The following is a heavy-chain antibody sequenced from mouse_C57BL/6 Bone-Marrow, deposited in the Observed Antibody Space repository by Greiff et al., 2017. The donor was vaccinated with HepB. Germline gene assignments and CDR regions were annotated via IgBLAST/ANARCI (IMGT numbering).Heavy chain of an antibody. CDR3: TDITTVVADYFDY. Sequence: DVKLVESGGGLVQPGGSMKLSCVASGFTFSNYWMNWVRQSPEKGLEWVAQIRLKSDNYATHYAESVKGRFTISRDDSKSSVYLQMNNLRAEDTGIYYCTDITTVVADYFDYWGQGTTLTVSS. D-gene: IGHD1-1*01. CDR1: GFTFSNYW. CDR2: IRLKSDNYAT. V-gene: IGHV6-3*01. J-gene: IGHJ2*01.